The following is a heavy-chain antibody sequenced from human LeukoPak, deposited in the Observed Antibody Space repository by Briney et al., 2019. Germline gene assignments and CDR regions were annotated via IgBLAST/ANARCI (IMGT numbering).Heavy chain of an antibody. D-gene: IGHD1-1*01. V-gene: IGHV4-30-2*05. Sequence: PSETLSLTCAVSGGSISSGGYSWSWIRQPPGKGLEWIGYIYYSGSTYYNPSLKSRVTISVDTSKNQFSLKLSSVTAADTAVYYCARGVRHLYYFDYWGQGTLVTVSS. CDR1: GGSISSGGYS. J-gene: IGHJ4*02. CDR3: ARGVRHLYYFDY. CDR2: IYYSGST.